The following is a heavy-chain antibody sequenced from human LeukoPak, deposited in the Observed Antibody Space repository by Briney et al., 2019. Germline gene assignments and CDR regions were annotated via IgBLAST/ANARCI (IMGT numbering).Heavy chain of an antibody. D-gene: IGHD2-15*01. CDR2: IYWNDDK. CDR1: GFSLSTSGVG. Sequence: SGPTLVKPTQTLTLTCTFSGFSLSTSGVGVGWIRQPPGKALEGLALIYWNDDKRYSPSLKSRLTITKDTSKNQVVLTMTNMDPVDTATYYCAHSQVVAARNWFDPWGQGTLVTVSS. J-gene: IGHJ5*02. CDR3: AHSQVVAARNWFDP. V-gene: IGHV2-5*01.